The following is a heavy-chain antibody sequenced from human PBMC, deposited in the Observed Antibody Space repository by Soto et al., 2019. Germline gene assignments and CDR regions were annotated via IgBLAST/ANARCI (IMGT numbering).Heavy chain of an antibody. CDR3: AHRPNDFWSGSEGYYFDF. CDR1: GFSLSSSGVG. D-gene: IGHD3-3*01. Sequence: GPTLVNPTQTLTLTCTFSGFSLSSSGVGVGWIRQPPGKALEWLALIYWDGDKRYSPSLKSRLTITKDTSKNQVVLTMTNMDPVDTATYFCAHRPNDFWSGSEGYYFDFWGQGTLVTVSS. V-gene: IGHV2-5*02. CDR2: IYWDGDK. J-gene: IGHJ4*02.